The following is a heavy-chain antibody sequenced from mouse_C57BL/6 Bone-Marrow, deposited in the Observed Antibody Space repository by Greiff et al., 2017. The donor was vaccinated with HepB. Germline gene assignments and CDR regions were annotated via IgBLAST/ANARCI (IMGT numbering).Heavy chain of an antibody. CDR2: IDPSDSYT. D-gene: IGHD3-2*02. CDR3: ARPDSSGPGFAY. Sequence: VHLQQPGAELVKPGASVKLSCKASGYTFTSYWMQWVKQRPGQGLEWIGEIDPSDSYTNYNQKFKGKATLTIDTSSSTAYMQLSSLTSEDSAVYYCARPDSSGPGFAYWGQGTLVTVSA. CDR1: GYTFTSYW. J-gene: IGHJ3*01. V-gene: IGHV1-50*01.